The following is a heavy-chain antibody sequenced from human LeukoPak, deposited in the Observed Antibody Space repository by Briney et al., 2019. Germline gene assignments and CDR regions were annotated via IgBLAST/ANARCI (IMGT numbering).Heavy chain of an antibody. Sequence: PGGSLRLSCAASGFTFSRFSMNWVRQAPGKGLEWVSSISSSGTYIYYADSVKGRFTISRDSAKNSLYLQMNSLRAEDTAVYYCARVVDYYDSSGYYPIGDAFDIWGQGTMVTISS. CDR2: ISSSGTYI. CDR3: ARVVDYYDSSGYYPIGDAFDI. CDR1: GFTFSRFS. V-gene: IGHV3-21*01. D-gene: IGHD3-22*01. J-gene: IGHJ3*02.